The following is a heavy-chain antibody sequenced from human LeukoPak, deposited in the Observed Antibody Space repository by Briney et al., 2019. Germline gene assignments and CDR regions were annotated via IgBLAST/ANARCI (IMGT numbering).Heavy chain of an antibody. CDR3: AGRFLEWFPFDY. Sequence: SETLSLTCTLSGGSISSHYWSWNRQPPGKGLEWIGYIYYSGSTNYNPSLKSRVTISVDTSKNQFSLKLSSVTAADTAVYYCAGRFLEWFPFDYWGQGTLVTVSS. CDR1: GGSISSHY. CDR2: IYYSGST. D-gene: IGHD3-3*01. V-gene: IGHV4-59*11. J-gene: IGHJ4*02.